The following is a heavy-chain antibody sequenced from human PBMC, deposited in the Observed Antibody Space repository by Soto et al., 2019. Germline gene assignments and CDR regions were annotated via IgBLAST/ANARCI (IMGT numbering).Heavy chain of an antibody. CDR2: INHSGST. Sequence: SETLSLTCAVYGGSFSGYYWSWIRQPPGKGLEWIGEINHSGSTNYNPSLKSRVTISVDTSKNQFSLKLSSVTAADTAVYYCASTFSSSWDYYYGMDVWGQGTTVTVSS. CDR1: GGSFSGYY. D-gene: IGHD6-13*01. V-gene: IGHV4-34*01. J-gene: IGHJ6*02. CDR3: ASTFSSSWDYYYGMDV.